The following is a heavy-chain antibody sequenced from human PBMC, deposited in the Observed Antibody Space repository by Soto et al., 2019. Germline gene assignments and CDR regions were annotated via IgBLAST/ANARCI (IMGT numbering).Heavy chain of an antibody. Sequence: VQLVESGGGVVQPGRSLRLSCAASGFTFSSYAMHWVRQAPGKGLEWVAVISYDGSNKYYADSVKGRFTISRDNSKNTLYLQMNSLRAEDTAVYYCARTQGIYYYYGMDVWGQGTTVTVSS. CDR1: GFTFSSYA. J-gene: IGHJ6*02. CDR3: ARTQGIYYYYGMDV. V-gene: IGHV3-30-3*01. CDR2: ISYDGSNK.